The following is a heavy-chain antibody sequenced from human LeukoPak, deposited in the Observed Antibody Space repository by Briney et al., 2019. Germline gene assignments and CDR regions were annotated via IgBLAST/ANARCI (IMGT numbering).Heavy chain of an antibody. V-gene: IGHV5-51*01. Sequence: GESLKISCQGSGYSFTSYWIGWVRQMPGKGLEWMGIIYPGDSDTRYSPSFQGQVTISADKSISTAYLQWSSLKASDTAMYYCARSYDSSGYPFYFDYWGQGTLVTVSS. CDR3: ARSYDSSGYPFYFDY. D-gene: IGHD3-22*01. CDR1: GYSFTSYW. J-gene: IGHJ4*02. CDR2: IYPGDSDT.